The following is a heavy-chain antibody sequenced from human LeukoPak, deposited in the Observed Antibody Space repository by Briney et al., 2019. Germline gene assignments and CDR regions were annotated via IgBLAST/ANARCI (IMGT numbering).Heavy chain of an antibody. V-gene: IGHV1-69*06. CDR2: IIPIFGTA. J-gene: IGHJ5*02. Sequence: GASVKVSCKASGGTFSSYAISWVRQAPGQGLEWMGGIIPIFGTANYAQKFQGRVTITADKSTSTAYMELSSLRSEDTAVYYCARDGDYYDSSRGNWFDPWGQGTLVTVSS. CDR3: ARDGDYYDSSRGNWFDP. D-gene: IGHD3-22*01. CDR1: GGTFSSYA.